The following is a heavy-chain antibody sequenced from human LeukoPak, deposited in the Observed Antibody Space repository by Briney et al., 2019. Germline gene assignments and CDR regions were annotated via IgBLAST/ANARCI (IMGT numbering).Heavy chain of an antibody. D-gene: IGHD3-3*01. Sequence: ASVEVSCKASGYTFTSYGISWVRQAPGQGLEWMGWISAYNGNTNFAQKLQGRVTMTTDTSTSTAYMELRSLRSDDTAVYYCARVYNTYYDFWSGHIYYMDVWGKGTTVTVSS. CDR2: ISAYNGNT. CDR1: GYTFTSYG. J-gene: IGHJ6*03. V-gene: IGHV1-18*01. CDR3: ARVYNTYYDFWSGHIYYMDV.